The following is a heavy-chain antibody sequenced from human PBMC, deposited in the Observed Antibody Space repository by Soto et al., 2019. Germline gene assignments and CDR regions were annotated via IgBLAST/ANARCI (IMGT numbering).Heavy chain of an antibody. V-gene: IGHV3-73*01. J-gene: IGHJ6*01. CDR1: EFTFSVSV. CDR2: PKGKAKTYWT. Sequence: GGSLGIMGASYEFTFSVSVINWVRQPSGKGLDLVGRPKGKAKTYWTAYGESVKGRFTISRDDSKNTAYLQMNSLKTDETAVYYCSRHVYYDILTGHYIPYYYYGLEVWGQGSTFIGSS. D-gene: IGHD3-9*01. CDR3: SRHVYYDILTGHYIPYYYYGLEV.